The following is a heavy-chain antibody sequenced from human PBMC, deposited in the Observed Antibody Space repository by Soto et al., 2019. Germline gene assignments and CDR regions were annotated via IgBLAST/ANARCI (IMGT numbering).Heavy chain of an antibody. Sequence: SVKVSCKASGGTFSSYTISWVRQAPGQGLEWMGRIIPILGIANYAQKFQGRVTITADKSTSTAYMELRSLRSEDTAVYYCARGRMRQWLDYWGQGTLVTVSS. CDR1: GGTFSSYT. CDR3: ARGRMRQWLDY. J-gene: IGHJ4*02. D-gene: IGHD6-19*01. CDR2: IIPILGIA. V-gene: IGHV1-69*02.